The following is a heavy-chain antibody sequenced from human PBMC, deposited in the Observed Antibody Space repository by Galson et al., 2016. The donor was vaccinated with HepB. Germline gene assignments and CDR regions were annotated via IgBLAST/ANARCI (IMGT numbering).Heavy chain of an antibody. J-gene: IGHJ6*02. D-gene: IGHD1-26*01. CDR3: AKGHSQTYYYYYGMDV. CDR1: GFTFSNYG. Sequence: SLRLSCAASGFTFSNYGMHWVRQAPGKGLEWVAVMSVDGSNKYYADSVKGRFTISRDNSRNTLYLQMNSLRAEDTAVYFCAKGHSQTYYYYYGMDVWGQGTTVTVSS. CDR2: MSVDGSNK. V-gene: IGHV3-30*18.